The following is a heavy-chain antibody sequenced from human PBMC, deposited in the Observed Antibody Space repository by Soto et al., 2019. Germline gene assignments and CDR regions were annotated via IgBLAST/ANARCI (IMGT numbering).Heavy chain of an antibody. J-gene: IGHJ3*02. CDR3: ARGEIKYYYDSRPDAFDI. CDR2: INHSGST. D-gene: IGHD3-22*01. CDR1: GGSSSGYY. V-gene: IGHV4-34*01. Sequence: SETLSLTCAVYGGSSSGYYWSWIRQPPGKGLEWIGEINHSGSTNYNPSIKSRVNISVDTSKNQFSLKLSSVTAADTAVYYCARGEIKYYYDSRPDAFDIWGQGTMVTVSS.